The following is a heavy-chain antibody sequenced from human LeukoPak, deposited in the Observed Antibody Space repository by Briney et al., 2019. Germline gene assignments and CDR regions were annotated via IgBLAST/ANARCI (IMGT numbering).Heavy chain of an antibody. Sequence: PGGSLRLSCAASGFTFSSYGMHWVRQAPGKGLEWVAVISYDGSNKYYADSVKGRFTISRDNSKNTLYLQMNSLRAEDTAVYYCAKGRGDLRAYFDYWGQGTLVTVPS. CDR2: ISYDGSNK. V-gene: IGHV3-30*18. J-gene: IGHJ4*02. D-gene: IGHD4-17*01. CDR3: AKGRGDLRAYFDY. CDR1: GFTFSSYG.